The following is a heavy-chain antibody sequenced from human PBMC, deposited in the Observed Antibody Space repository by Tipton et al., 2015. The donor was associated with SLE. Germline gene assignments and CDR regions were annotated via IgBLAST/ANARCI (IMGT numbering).Heavy chain of an antibody. J-gene: IGHJ3*01. CDR1: GGSISGNY. V-gene: IGHV4-59*08. Sequence: TLSLTCIVSGGSISGNYWSWIRQPPGKRLEWIGYIDQIGSANYNPSLQSRVTISVGKSTTQFSLKLTSVTAADSAIYYCARHAYYFWRGFYHHFFYVWGQGTIITVSS. CDR3: ARHAYYFWRGFYHHFFYV. D-gene: IGHD3-3*01. CDR2: IDQIGSA.